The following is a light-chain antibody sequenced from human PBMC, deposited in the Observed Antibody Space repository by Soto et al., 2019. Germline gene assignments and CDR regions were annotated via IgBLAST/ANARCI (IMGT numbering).Light chain of an antibody. V-gene: IGKV4-1*01. CDR3: QHTFNSPPWT. J-gene: IGKJ1*01. CDR2: WAS. CDR1: QSVLYSSNNKNY. Sequence: DIVMTQSPDSLAVSLGERATINCKSSQSVLYSSNNKNYLAWYQQKPGQPPKLLIYWASTRESGVPDRFSGSGSGTDFTLTINSLQPEDFASYFCQHTFNSPPWTFGQGTKVDIK.